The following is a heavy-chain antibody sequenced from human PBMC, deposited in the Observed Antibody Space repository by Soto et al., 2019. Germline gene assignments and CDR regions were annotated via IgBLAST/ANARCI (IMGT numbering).Heavy chain of an antibody. V-gene: IGHV1-18*01. CDR2: ISGYNGNT. CDR1: DHTFTYYG. Sequence: QVQLLQSGGEVKKPGASVKFSCNSSDHTFTYYGIHWVRRAPGQGLEGMGWISGYNGNTKYAQKFQDRVTMSADTSTRTAYMEMRSLTSDDTAVYFCAATGGHYFGLDVWGQGTTVTVSS. J-gene: IGHJ6*02. CDR3: AATGGHYFGLDV. D-gene: IGHD2-8*02.